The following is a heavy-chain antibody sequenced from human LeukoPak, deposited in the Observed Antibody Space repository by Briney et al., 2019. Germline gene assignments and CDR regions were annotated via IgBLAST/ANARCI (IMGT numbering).Heavy chain of an antibody. Sequence: GGSLRLSCAASGFTFSSYAMHWVRQAPGKGLEWVAVISYDGSNKYYADSVKGRFTISRDNSKNTLYLQMNSLRAEDTAVYYCAGRYCSRTSCYGHFDYWGQGTLVTVSS. D-gene: IGHD2-2*01. V-gene: IGHV3-30*04. CDR3: AGRYCSRTSCYGHFDY. CDR2: ISYDGSNK. CDR1: GFTFSSYA. J-gene: IGHJ4*02.